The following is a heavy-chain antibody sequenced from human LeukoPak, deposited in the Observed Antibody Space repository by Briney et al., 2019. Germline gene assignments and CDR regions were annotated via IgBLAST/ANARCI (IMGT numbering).Heavy chain of an antibody. V-gene: IGHV3-64*01. J-gene: IGHJ6*02. CDR1: GFTFSSYA. D-gene: IGHD3-10*01. CDR3: ARDLSWLVRGANGKPLFGMDV. CDR2: ISSNGGST. Sequence: GGSLRLSCAASGFTFSSYAMHWVRQAPGKGLEYVSAISSNGGSTYYANSVKGRFTISRDNSKNTLYLQLGSLRAEDMAVYYCARDLSWLVRGANGKPLFGMDVWGQGTTVTVSS.